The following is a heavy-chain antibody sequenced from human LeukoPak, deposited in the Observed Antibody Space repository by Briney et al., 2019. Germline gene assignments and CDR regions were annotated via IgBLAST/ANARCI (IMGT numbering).Heavy chain of an antibody. CDR1: GFSFKNCW. CDR3: VGSSGSSAY. J-gene: IGHJ4*02. D-gene: IGHD6-19*01. Sequence: GGSLRLSCAASGFSFKNCWMHWVRQAPGKGLEWVSRIDNDGNTKYADSVKGRFTISSDNAKNTLYLQMNSLRADDTAVYYWVGSSGSSAYWGQGSPVTVSS. CDR2: IDNDGNT. V-gene: IGHV3-74*03.